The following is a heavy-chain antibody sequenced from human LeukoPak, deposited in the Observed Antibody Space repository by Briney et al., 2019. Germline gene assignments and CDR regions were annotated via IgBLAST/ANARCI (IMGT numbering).Heavy chain of an antibody. CDR1: GGSFSGYY. D-gene: IGHD2-2*01. J-gene: IGHJ5*02. V-gene: IGHV4-34*01. Sequence: SETLCLTCAVYGGSFSGYYWSWIRQPPGEGLEWIGEINHSGSTNYNPSLKSRVTISVDTSKNQFSLKLSSVTAADTAVYYCARKPATDCSSTSCQNEKSFDPWGQGTLVTVSS. CDR3: ARKPATDCSSTSCQNEKSFDP. CDR2: INHSGST.